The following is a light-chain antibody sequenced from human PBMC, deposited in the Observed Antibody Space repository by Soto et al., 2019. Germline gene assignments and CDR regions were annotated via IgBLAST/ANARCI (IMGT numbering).Light chain of an antibody. V-gene: IGKV1-27*01. CDR2: SAS. J-gene: IGKJ1*01. CDR1: RGIGNA. Sequence: DIQMTKSPSSLSASLGDRVTITCRPSRGIGNALAWYQQKPGTVPKLLIHSASTLQSGVPSRFSGSGSGTDFTLTISSLQPEDFATYYCQQSYITPRTFGQGTKVDIK. CDR3: QQSYITPRT.